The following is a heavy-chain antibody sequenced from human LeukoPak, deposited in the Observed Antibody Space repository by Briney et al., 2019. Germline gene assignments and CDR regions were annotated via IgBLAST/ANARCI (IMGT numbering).Heavy chain of an antibody. CDR3: AGTLPGYCSSTSCQSYYYYGMDV. CDR1: GASISSYY. D-gene: IGHD2-2*01. V-gene: IGHV4-59*01. CDR2: IYYSGST. J-gene: IGHJ6*04. Sequence: SETLSLTCSVSGASISSYYWSWIRQPPGKGLEWIGYIYYSGSTNYNPSLKSRVTISVDTSKNQFSLKLSSVTAADTAVYYCAGTLPGYCSSTSCQSYYYYGMDVWGKGTTVTVSS.